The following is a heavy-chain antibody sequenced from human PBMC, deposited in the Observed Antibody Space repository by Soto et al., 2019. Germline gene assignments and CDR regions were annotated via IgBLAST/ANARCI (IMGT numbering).Heavy chain of an antibody. CDR3: TTDEFLDYDILTGYSPDY. CDR1: GFTFSNAW. CDR2: IKSKTDGGTT. V-gene: IGHV3-15*01. J-gene: IGHJ4*02. Sequence: GGSLRLSCAASGFTFSNAWMSWVRQAPGKGLEWVGRIKSKTDGGTTDYAAPVKGRFTISRDDSKNTLYLQMNSLKTEDTAVYYCTTDEFLDYDILTGYSPDYWGQGTLVTVSS. D-gene: IGHD3-9*01.